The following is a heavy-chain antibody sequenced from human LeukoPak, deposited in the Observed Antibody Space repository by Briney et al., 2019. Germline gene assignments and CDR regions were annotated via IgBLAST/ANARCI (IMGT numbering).Heavy chain of an antibody. CDR3: ARERSTSCYRSGGSCDFDY. D-gene: IGHD2-15*01. CDR1: GYTFTSYG. J-gene: IGHJ4*02. V-gene: IGHV1-18*01. Sequence: VASVKVSCKASGYTFTSYGISWVRQAPGQGLEWMGWISAYNGNTNYPQKLQGRVTMTTDTSTSTAYMELRSLRSDDTAVYYCARERSTSCYRSGGSCDFDYWGQGTLVTVSS. CDR2: ISAYNGNT.